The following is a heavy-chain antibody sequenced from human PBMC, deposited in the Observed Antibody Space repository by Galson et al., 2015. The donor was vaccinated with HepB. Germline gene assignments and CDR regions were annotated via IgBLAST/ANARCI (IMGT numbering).Heavy chain of an antibody. CDR1: GYSFTSYW. J-gene: IGHJ3*02. D-gene: IGHD3-22*01. CDR2: IYPGDSDT. V-gene: IGHV5-51*01. Sequence: QSGAEVKKPGESLKISCKGSGYSFTSYWIGWVRQMPGKGLEWMGIIYPGDSDTRYSPSFQGQVTISADKSISTAYLQWSSLKASDTAMYYCATQGRYYCDSSGSLDAFDIWGQGTMVTVSS. CDR3: ATQGRYYCDSSGSLDAFDI.